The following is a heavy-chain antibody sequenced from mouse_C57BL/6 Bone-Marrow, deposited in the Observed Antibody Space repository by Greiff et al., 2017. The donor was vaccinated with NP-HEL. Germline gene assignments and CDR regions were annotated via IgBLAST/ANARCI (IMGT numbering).Heavy chain of an antibody. CDR2: ISDGGSYT. J-gene: IGHJ3*01. V-gene: IGHV5-4*01. D-gene: IGHD2-3*01. CDR1: GFTFSSYA. CDR3: ARDDGYYEGFAY. Sequence: EVQLVESGGGLVKPGGSLKLSCAASGFTFSSYAMSWVRQTPEKRLEWVATISDGGSYTYYPDNVKGRFTISRYNAKNNLYLQMSHLKSEDTAMYYCARDDGYYEGFAYWGQGTLVTVSA.